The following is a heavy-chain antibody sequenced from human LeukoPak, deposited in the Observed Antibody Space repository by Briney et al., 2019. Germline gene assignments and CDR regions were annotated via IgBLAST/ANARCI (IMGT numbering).Heavy chain of an antibody. V-gene: IGHV3-21*01. J-gene: IGHJ4*02. CDR2: ISSSSSYI. CDR3: ARDLSSPFDY. D-gene: IGHD6-13*01. Sequence: GGSLRLSCAAPGFTFSSYSMNWVRQAPGKGLEWVSSISSSSSYIYYADSVKGRFTIARDNAKNSLYLQMNSRRAEDTAVYYCARDLSSPFDYWGQGTVVSVSS. CDR1: GFTFSSYS.